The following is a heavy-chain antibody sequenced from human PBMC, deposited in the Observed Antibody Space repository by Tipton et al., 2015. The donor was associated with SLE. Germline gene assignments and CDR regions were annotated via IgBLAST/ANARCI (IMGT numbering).Heavy chain of an antibody. CDR1: GFTFSSYS. J-gene: IGHJ4*02. CDR2: IYSDGST. Sequence: GSLRLSCAASGFTFSSYSMNWVRQAPGKGLEWVSVIYSDGSTFYADSVKGRFIISRDNFKNTLYLQMNSLRAEDTAVYYCARDRGSSWFFFDYWCQETMDTVTS. D-gene: IGHD6-13*01. CDR3: ARDRGSSWFFFDY. V-gene: IGHV3-66*01.